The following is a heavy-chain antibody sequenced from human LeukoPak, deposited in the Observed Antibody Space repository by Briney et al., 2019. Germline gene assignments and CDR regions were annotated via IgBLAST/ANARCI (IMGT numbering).Heavy chain of an antibody. CDR2: IYYSGST. J-gene: IGHJ6*03. CDR3: ARSVEGYCSGGSCYSYYYYMDV. D-gene: IGHD2-15*01. V-gene: IGHV4-59*01. CDR1: GGSISSYY. Sequence: SETLSLTCTVSGGSISSYYWSWIRQPPGKGLEWIGYIYYSGSTNYNPPLKSRVTISVDTSKNQFSLKLSSVTAADTAVYYCARSVEGYCSGGSCYSYYYYMDVWGKGTTVTVSS.